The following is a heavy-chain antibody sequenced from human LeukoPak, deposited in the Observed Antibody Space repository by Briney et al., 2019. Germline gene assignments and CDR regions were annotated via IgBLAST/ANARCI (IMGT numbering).Heavy chain of an antibody. CDR1: GGTFSSYA. D-gene: IGHD6-13*01. Sequence: SVEVSCKASGGTFSSYAISWVRQAPGQGLEWMGGIIPIFGTANYAQKFQGRVTITADESTSTAYMELSSLRSEDTAVYYCARGGIAAAGTGDWFDPWGQGTLVTVSS. V-gene: IGHV1-69*13. CDR3: ARGGIAAAGTGDWFDP. CDR2: IIPIFGTA. J-gene: IGHJ5*02.